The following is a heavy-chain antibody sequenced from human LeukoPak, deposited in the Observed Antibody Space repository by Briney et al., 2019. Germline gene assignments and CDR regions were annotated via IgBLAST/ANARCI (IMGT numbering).Heavy chain of an antibody. CDR3: ARGSYSDGSGYISY. CDR1: GYSFTSYD. CDR2: MNPNSGNT. Sequence: GASVKVSCKASGYSFTSYDINWVRQATGQGLEWMGWMNPNSGNTGYAQKFQGRVTMTRNTSISTAYMELSSLRSDDTAVYSCARGSYSDGSGYISYWGQGTLVSVSS. V-gene: IGHV1-8*01. D-gene: IGHD3-22*01. J-gene: IGHJ4*02.